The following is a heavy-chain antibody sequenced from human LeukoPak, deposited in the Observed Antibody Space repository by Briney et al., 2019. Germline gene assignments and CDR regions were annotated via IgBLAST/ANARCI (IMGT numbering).Heavy chain of an antibody. CDR3: ARGGGGSGWYQDY. CDR1: GGSFSDYY. CDR2: INHSGST. V-gene: IGHV4-34*01. J-gene: IGHJ4*02. D-gene: IGHD6-19*01. Sequence: SETLSLTCAVYGGSFSDYYWTWIRQPPGKGLEWIGEINHSGSTNYNPSLKSRVTISVDTSKNQFSLKLSSVTAVDTAVYYCARGGGGSGWYQDYWGQGTLVTVSS.